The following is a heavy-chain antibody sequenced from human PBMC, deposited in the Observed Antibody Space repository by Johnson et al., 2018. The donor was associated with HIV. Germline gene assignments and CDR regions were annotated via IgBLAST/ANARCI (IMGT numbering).Heavy chain of an antibody. V-gene: IGHV3-30*04. J-gene: IGHJ3*02. D-gene: IGHD3-22*01. CDR1: GFTFCSYA. Sequence: HVQLVESGGGVVQPGRSLRLSCAASGFTFCSYAMHWVRQAPGKGLEWVAVISYDGSNKYYADSVQGRFTISRDNSKNTLYLQMNSLRAEDTAVYYCAKDKSGRYYDSSGYSLDDAFDIWGHGTMVTVSS. CDR3: AKDKSGRYYDSSGYSLDDAFDI. CDR2: ISYDGSNK.